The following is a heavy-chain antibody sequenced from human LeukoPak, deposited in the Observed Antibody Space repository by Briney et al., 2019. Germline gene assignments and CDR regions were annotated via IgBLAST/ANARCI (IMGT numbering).Heavy chain of an antibody. CDR1: GFTFSGYA. Sequence: GASLRLSCAASGFTFSGYAMSWVRQAPGKGLEWVSAISGSGGSTYYADSVKGRFTISRDNSKNTLYLQMNSLRAEDTAVYYCAKSRVVVAATFADYWGQGTLVTVSS. D-gene: IGHD2-15*01. V-gene: IGHV3-23*01. CDR2: ISGSGGST. J-gene: IGHJ4*02. CDR3: AKSRVVVAATFADY.